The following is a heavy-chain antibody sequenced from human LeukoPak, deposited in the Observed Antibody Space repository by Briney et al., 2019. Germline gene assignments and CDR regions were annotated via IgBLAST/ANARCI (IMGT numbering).Heavy chain of an antibody. D-gene: IGHD1-26*01. V-gene: IGHV3-21*01. CDR3: ARMLEWELPGDYYYGMDV. CDR1: GFTFSSYG. CDR2: ISSSSSYI. J-gene: IGHJ6*02. Sequence: GRSLRLSCAASGFTFSSYGMHWVRQAPGKGLEWVSSISSSSSYIYYADSVKGRFTISRDNAKNSLYLQMNSLRAEDTAVYYCARMLEWELPGDYYYGMDVWGQGTTVTVSS.